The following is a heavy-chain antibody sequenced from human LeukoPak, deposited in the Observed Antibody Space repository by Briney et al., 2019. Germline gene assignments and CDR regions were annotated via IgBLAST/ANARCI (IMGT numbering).Heavy chain of an antibody. CDR3: AREGPGRFGAPGPNVYSIDY. V-gene: IGHV4-34*01. J-gene: IGHJ4*02. Sequence: SETLSLTCAVYGGSFSGYYWSWIRQPPGKGLEWIGEINHSGSTNYNPSLKSRVTISVDTSKNQFSLKLSSVTAADTAVYFCAREGPGRFGAPGPNVYSIDYWGQGALVTVSS. CDR2: INHSGST. D-gene: IGHD3-10*01. CDR1: GGSFSGYY.